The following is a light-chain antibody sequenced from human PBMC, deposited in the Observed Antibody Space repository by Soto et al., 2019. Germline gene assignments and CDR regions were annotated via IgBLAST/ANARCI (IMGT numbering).Light chain of an antibody. J-gene: IGKJ1*01. Sequence: EIPMTQSQATLSVSPCARATLPGKASQSVSSNLAWYQQKPGQAPRLLIYGASTRATGIPARFSGSGSGTEFTLTISSLQSEDFAVYYCQQYNNWPLTFGQGTKVDIK. CDR2: GAS. CDR1: QSVSSN. V-gene: IGKV3-15*01. CDR3: QQYNNWPLT.